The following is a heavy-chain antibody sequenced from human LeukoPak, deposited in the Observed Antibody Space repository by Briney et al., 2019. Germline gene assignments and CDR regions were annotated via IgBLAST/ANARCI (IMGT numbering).Heavy chain of an antibody. Sequence: PSETLSLTCTVSGDSVTSGCWSWIRQPPGKGLEWIGYIYDSGITDYNPSLKSRLTISVDTSNNQFSLNLSSVTAADTAIYYCAGRGHRYSRDWGQGILVTVSS. V-gene: IGHV4-4*09. D-gene: IGHD2-15*01. CDR1: GDSVTSGC. CDR2: IYDSGIT. CDR3: AGRGHRYSRD. J-gene: IGHJ1*01.